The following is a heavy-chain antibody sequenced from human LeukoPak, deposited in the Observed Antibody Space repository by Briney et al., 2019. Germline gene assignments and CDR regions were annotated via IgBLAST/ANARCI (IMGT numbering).Heavy chain of an antibody. V-gene: IGHV3-21*06. J-gene: IGHJ4*02. CDR1: GFTFSRFN. CDR2: IGIRDTDI. D-gene: IGHD1-26*01. Sequence: PGGSLRLSCVASGFTFSRFNMNWVRQAPGKGLNWVSCIGIRDTDIYSPDSLKGRFSVSRDNAKSTLYLQLDNLRAEDTAVYYCARDGVVGGTSVNFDYWGQGTLVVVSS. CDR3: ARDGVVGGTSVNFDY.